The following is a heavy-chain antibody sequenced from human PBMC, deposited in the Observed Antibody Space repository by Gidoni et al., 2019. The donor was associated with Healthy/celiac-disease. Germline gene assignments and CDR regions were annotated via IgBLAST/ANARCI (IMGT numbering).Heavy chain of an antibody. J-gene: IGHJ3*02. CDR3: ARDQRRAFDI. CDR1: GFTFSSYG. Sequence: QVQLVESGGGVVQPGRSLRLSCAASGFTFSSYGMHWVRQAPGKGLEWVAVIWYDGSNKYYAGAVKGRFTISRDNSKNTLYLQMNSLRAEDTAVYYCARDQRRAFDIWGQGTMVTVSS. V-gene: IGHV3-33*01. CDR2: IWYDGSNK.